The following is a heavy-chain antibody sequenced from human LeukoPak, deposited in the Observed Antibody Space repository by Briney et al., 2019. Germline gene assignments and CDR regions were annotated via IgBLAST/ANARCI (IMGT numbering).Heavy chain of an antibody. Sequence: GGFLRLSCAASGFTFSSYAMSWVRQAPVKGLEWVSAISGSGGSTYYADSVKGRFTISRDNSKNTLYLQMNSLRAEDTAVYYCARDYDILNGSYGMDVWGQGTTVTVSS. CDR1: GFTFSSYA. CDR2: ISGSGGST. CDR3: ARDYDILNGSYGMDV. V-gene: IGHV3-23*01. J-gene: IGHJ6*02. D-gene: IGHD3-9*01.